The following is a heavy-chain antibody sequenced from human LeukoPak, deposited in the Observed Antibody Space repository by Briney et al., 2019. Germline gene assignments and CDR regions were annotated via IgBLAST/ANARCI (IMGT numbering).Heavy chain of an antibody. V-gene: IGHV4-39*01. CDR3: ALFHSGYSSGWYRATGGLRDY. J-gene: IGHJ4*02. CDR1: GGSISSSTYY. Sequence: SETLSLTCTVSGGSISSSTYYWGWIRQPPGKGLEWIGSIYYSGSTYYNPSLKSRVTISVDTSKNQFSLKLSSVTAADTAVYYCALFHSGYSSGWYRATGGLRDYWGQGTLVTVSS. D-gene: IGHD6-19*01. CDR2: IYYSGST.